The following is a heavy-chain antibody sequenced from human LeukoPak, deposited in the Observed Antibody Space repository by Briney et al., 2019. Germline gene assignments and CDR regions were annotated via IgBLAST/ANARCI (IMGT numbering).Heavy chain of an antibody. D-gene: IGHD4-17*01. CDR1: GFTFSTYW. CDR2: INQDGRRK. J-gene: IGHJ4*02. Sequence: GGSLRLSCAASGFTFSTYWMAWDRQAQGKGLEWVASINQDGRRKFYVDYVKGRFTISRDNAQKSLYLEMNSLRAEDTAFYYCARAVTSTEGYWGQGTLVTVSS. V-gene: IGHV3-7*03. CDR3: ARAVTSTEGY.